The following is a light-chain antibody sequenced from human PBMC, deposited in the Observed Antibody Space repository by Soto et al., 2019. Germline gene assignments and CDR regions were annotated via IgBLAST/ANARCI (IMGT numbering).Light chain of an antibody. CDR3: QQYDSWPYT. CDR1: QSISSW. J-gene: IGKJ2*01. Sequence: EIQMTQSPSTLSASVGDRVTITCRASQSISSWLAWYQQKPGQAPKVLIYNASSMESGVPSRFSGSGSGTEFTLTISSLQPDDFATYYCQQYDSWPYTFGQGTKLEIK. CDR2: NAS. V-gene: IGKV1-5*01.